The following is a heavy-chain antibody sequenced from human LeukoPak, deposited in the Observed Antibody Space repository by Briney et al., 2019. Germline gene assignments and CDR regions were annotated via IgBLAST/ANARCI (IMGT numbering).Heavy chain of an antibody. CDR2: ISASGGTI. CDR1: GFTFSSYA. Sequence: GGSLRLSCAASGFTFSSYAMSWVRQAPGKGLELVSGISASGGTIYYADSVKGRFTISGDNSKNSLFLQMNSLRAEDTAVYYCAKQGRSWYYSYMDVWGKGTTVTVSS. CDR3: AKQGRSWYYSYMDV. V-gene: IGHV3-23*01. J-gene: IGHJ6*03. D-gene: IGHD6-13*01.